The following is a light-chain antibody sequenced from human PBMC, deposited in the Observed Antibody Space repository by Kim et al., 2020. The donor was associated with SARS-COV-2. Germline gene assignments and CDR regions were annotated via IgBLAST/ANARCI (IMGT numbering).Light chain of an antibody. CDR1: QSVGSGY. Sequence: PGDRATLPCRARQSVGSGYMSWYQQKPARPPRLLIFGTATRAAGIPGRFSVSGSGTEFTLTISRLEPDDFAVYYCQQYGSTRTWTFGQGTKVDIK. V-gene: IGKV3-20*01. CDR2: GTA. J-gene: IGKJ1*01. CDR3: QQYGSTRTWT.